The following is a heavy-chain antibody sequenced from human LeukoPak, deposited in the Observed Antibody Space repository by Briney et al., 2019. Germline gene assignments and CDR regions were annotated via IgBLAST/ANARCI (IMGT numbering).Heavy chain of an antibody. CDR3: ARSSEGRYYYDSRGYSYYYYYMDV. CDR1: GGSISSYY. Sequence: SETLSLTCTVSGGSISSYYWSWIRQPPGKGLEWIGYIYYSGSTNYNPSPKSRVTISVDTSKNQFSLKLSSVTAADTAVYYCARSSEGRYYYDSRGYSYYYYYMDVWGKGTTVTISS. V-gene: IGHV4-59*01. D-gene: IGHD3-22*01. J-gene: IGHJ6*03. CDR2: IYYSGST.